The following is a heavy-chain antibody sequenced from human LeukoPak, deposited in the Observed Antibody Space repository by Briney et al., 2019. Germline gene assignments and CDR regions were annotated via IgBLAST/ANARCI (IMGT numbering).Heavy chain of an antibody. J-gene: IGHJ4*02. CDR1: GFTFSSYS. CDR3: AKDCEGSGNYYFPFDY. CDR2: ISGSGLST. V-gene: IGHV3-23*01. Sequence: PGGSLRLSCAASGFTFSSYSMSWVRQAPGKGLEWVSAISGSGLSTYYADSVKGRFTILRDNSKNTLYLQMNSLRAEDTALYYCAKDCEGSGNYYFPFDYWGQGSLVTVSS. D-gene: IGHD3-10*01.